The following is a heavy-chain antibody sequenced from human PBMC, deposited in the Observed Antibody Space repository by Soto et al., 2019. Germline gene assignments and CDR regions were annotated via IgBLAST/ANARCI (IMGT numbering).Heavy chain of an antibody. Sequence: ASVKVSCKASGYTFTNYAIHWVRQAPGQRLEWMGWIIAGNGNTKYLQKFQDRVTITRDTSASTAYMELSSLRSEDTALYYCARDCSGGPPGYFDNWGQGTLVTVSS. CDR1: GYTFTNYA. CDR2: IIAGNGNT. CDR3: ARDCSGGPPGYFDN. V-gene: IGHV1-3*01. J-gene: IGHJ4*02. D-gene: IGHD2-15*01.